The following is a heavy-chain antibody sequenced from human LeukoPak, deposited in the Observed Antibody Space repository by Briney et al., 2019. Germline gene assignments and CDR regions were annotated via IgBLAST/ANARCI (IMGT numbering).Heavy chain of an antibody. D-gene: IGHD6-6*01. CDR3: TKVEDYSSSWGSDY. CDR2: ISGSGGST. V-gene: IGHV3-23*01. J-gene: IGHJ4*02. CDR1: GFTFSSYV. Sequence: PGGSLRVSCAASGFTFSSYVMSWVRQAPGKGLEWVSVISGSGGSTKYADSVKGRFTISRDNSKNTLYLQMNSLRAEDTAVYYCTKVEDYSSSWGSDYWGQGTLVTVSS.